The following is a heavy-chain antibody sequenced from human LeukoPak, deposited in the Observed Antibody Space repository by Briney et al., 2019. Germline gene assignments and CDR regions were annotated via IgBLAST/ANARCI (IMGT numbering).Heavy chain of an antibody. D-gene: IGHD3-10*01. V-gene: IGHV4-31*03. CDR3: AKAMVRGVIVQQDLFY. Sequence: SETLSLTCTVSGGSISSGVYCWSWIRQRPGEGLQWIGYICSSGSAYYNPSLKSRVTMSIDTSNNQFSLKLNSVTAADTAVYYCAKAMVRGVIVQQDLFYWGQGTLVTVSS. CDR1: GGSISSGVYC. CDR2: ICSSGSA. J-gene: IGHJ4*02.